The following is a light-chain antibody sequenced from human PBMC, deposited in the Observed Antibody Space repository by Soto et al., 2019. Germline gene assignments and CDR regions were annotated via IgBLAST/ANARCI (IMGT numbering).Light chain of an antibody. V-gene: IGKV3-15*01. CDR2: GAS. J-gene: IGKJ5*01. CDR1: QGIGDT. CDR3: QKYNNWPLT. Sequence: EVVMRQYPATLSVSPGEGYTLSCRASQGIGDTLSWYQHKPGQAPRLLIYGASSRATGIPVRFSGSGSGTEFTLTISSLQSEDFAVYYCQKYNNWPLTFGQGNDWIL.